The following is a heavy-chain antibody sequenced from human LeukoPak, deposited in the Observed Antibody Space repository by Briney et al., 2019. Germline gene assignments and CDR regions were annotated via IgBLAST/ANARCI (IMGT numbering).Heavy chain of an antibody. CDR3: ARGRGTMVRQNWFDP. J-gene: IGHJ5*02. Sequence: ASVKVSCKASGYTFTGYYMHWVRQAPGQGLEWMGWINLNSGGTNYAQKFQGRVTMTRDTSISTAYMELSRLRSDDTAVYYCARGRGTMVRQNWFDPWGQGTLVTVSS. D-gene: IGHD3-10*01. CDR2: INLNSGGT. V-gene: IGHV1-2*02. CDR1: GYTFTGYY.